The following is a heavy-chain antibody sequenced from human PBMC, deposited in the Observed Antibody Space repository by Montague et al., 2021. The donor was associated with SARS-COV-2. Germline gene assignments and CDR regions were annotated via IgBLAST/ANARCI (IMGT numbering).Heavy chain of an antibody. CDR1: GGSISSGTYS. CDR2: IYSSGST. D-gene: IGHD3-9*01. Sequence: SETLSLTCTVAGGSISSGTYSRVGRPQARGTGLKRIRSIYSSGSTYYNPSLKSRVTISVATSQNQFSLKLSSVTAADTAVYYCARDGSLRFEILIGPRHYYYGMDVWGQGTTVTVSS. J-gene: IGHJ6*02. CDR3: ARDGSLRFEILIGPRHYYYGMDV. V-gene: IGHV4-39*07.